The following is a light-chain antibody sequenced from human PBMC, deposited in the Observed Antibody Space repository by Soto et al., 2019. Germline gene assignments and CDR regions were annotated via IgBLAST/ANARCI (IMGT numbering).Light chain of an antibody. V-gene: IGKV1-5*01. CDR1: QGISTW. Sequence: DIQMTQSPYTLSASVGDRVTITCRASQGISTWLAWYQQKPGTAPKLLIYDASSLESGVPSRFSGSGSGKEFTLTISSPQPDDYATYYCQQYSSYSRTFGQGTKV. J-gene: IGKJ1*01. CDR3: QQYSSYSRT. CDR2: DAS.